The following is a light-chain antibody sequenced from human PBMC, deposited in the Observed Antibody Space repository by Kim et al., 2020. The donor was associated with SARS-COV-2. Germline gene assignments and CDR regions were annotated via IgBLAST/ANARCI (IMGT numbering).Light chain of an antibody. CDR2: QDN. CDR3: QAWDSTTVG. V-gene: IGLV3-1*01. CDR1: KVGHGN. Sequence: SYELTQPPSVSVSPGQTASITCSGDKVGHGNVYWYQVRAGQSPLVVIYQDNKRPSGIPERFSGASSGNTATLTISGTQAMDEADYYCQAWDSTTVGFGVG. J-gene: IGLJ2*01.